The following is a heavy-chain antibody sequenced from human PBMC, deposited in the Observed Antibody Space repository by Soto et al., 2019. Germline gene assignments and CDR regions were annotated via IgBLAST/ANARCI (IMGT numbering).Heavy chain of an antibody. V-gene: IGHV1-69*12. D-gene: IGHD2-15*01. J-gene: IGHJ5*02. Sequence: QVQLVQSGAEVKKPGSSVKVSCKASGGTFSSYAISWVRQAPGQGLEWMGGIIPIFGTANYAQKFQGRVTITADESTSTAYMELSSLRSDDTAVYYCARDGDCSGGSCYSDLNWFDPWGQGTLVTVSS. CDR1: GGTFSSYA. CDR3: ARDGDCSGGSCYSDLNWFDP. CDR2: IIPIFGTA.